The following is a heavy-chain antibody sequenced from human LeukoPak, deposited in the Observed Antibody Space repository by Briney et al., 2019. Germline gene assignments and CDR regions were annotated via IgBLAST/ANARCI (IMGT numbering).Heavy chain of an antibody. V-gene: IGHV3-7*01. CDR3: AKAAVVATFGLIDY. CDR2: INQDESEK. CDR1: GFTFNTYW. J-gene: IGHJ4*02. D-gene: IGHD2-21*01. Sequence: QTGGSLRLSCAASGFTFNTYWMAWVRQAPGKGLEWVANINQDESEKYYLDSVKGRFAISRDNGKDSQYLRMNSLRAEDTAVYYCAKAAVVATFGLIDYWGQGTLVTVSS.